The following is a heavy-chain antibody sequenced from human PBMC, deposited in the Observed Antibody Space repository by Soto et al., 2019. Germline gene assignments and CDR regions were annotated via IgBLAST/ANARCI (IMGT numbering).Heavy chain of an antibody. CDR2: IYSGGST. CDR1: GFTVSSNY. J-gene: IGHJ4*02. D-gene: IGHD3-16*02. CDR3: AREPAFWGSYRPYYFDY. Sequence: PGGSLRLSCAASGFTVSSNYMSWVRQAPGKGLEWVSVIYSGGSTYYADSVKGRFTISRDNSKNTLYLQMNSLRAEDTAVYYCAREPAFWGSYRPYYFDYWGQGTLVTVSS. V-gene: IGHV3-66*01.